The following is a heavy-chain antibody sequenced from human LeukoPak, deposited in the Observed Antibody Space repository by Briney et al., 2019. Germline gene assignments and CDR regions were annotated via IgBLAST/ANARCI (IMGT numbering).Heavy chain of an antibody. CDR1: GGSISSYY. V-gene: IGHV3-11*01. CDR3: ARANYYGSGKLFDY. D-gene: IGHD3-10*01. Sequence: LSLTCTVSGGSISSYYWGWIRQPPGKGLEWVSYISSSGSTIYYADSVKGRFTISRDNAKNSLYLQMNSLRAEDTAVYYCARANYYGSGKLFDYWGQGTLVTVSS. J-gene: IGHJ4*02. CDR2: ISSSGSTI.